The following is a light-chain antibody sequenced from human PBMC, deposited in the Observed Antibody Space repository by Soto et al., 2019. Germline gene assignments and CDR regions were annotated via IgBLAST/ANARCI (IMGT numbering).Light chain of an antibody. CDR2: SYN. CDR1: XXNIGSNT. J-gene: IGLJ2*01. Sequence: QSVLTQPPSASGTPXXXXTMSCSXXXXNIGSNTVNWYQQLPGTAPKLLIYSYNQRPSGVPDRFSGSKSGTSASLAISGLQSEDEADYYCAAWDDSLNGVVFGGGTKLTVL. CDR3: AAWDDSLNGVV. V-gene: IGLV1-44*01.